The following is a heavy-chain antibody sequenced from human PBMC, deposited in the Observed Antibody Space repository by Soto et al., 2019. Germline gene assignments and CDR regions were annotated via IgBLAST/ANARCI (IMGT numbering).Heavy chain of an antibody. CDR3: AAGDTMVRGVITPPDY. V-gene: IGHV1-58*01. J-gene: IGHJ4*02. CDR2: IVVGRGNT. CDR1: GFTFTSSA. D-gene: IGHD3-10*01. Sequence: SVKVSCKASGFTFTSSAVQWVRQARGQRLEWIGWIVVGRGNTNYAQKFQERVTITRDMSTSTAYMELSSLRSEDTAVYYCAAGDTMVRGVITPPDYWGQGTLVTVSS.